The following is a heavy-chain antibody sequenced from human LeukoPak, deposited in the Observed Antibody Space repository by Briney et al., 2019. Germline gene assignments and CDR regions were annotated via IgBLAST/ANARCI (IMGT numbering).Heavy chain of an antibody. Sequence: SQTLSLTCTVSGGSISSGDYYWSWIRQPPGKGLEWIGFIYYSGTTYYNPSLRSRLTISVDTSKNQFSLRLSSVTAADTAVYYCATYMTTDQYLDFWGQGTLVTVSS. CDR1: GGSISSGDYY. V-gene: IGHV4-30-4*08. CDR2: IYYSGTT. D-gene: IGHD4-11*01. CDR3: ATYMTTDQYLDF. J-gene: IGHJ4*02.